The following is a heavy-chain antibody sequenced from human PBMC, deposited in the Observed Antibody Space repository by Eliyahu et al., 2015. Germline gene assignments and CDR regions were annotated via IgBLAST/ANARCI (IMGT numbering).Heavy chain of an antibody. V-gene: IGHV7-4-1*02. CDR1: GFTFSTYA. CDR3: ATPRSFDY. J-gene: IGHJ4*02. CDR2: INTNTGTP. Sequence: QVQLLQSGSELKRPXAXVKISCKASGFTFSTYAMTWVRQAPGQGLEWMGWINTNTGTPTYAQGFTGRFVFSFDTSVNTAYLQITSLTAEDTAVYFCATPRSFDYWGQGTLVSVSS.